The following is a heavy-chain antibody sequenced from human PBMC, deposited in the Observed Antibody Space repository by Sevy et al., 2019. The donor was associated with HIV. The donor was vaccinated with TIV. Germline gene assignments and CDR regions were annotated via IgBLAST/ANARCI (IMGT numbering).Heavy chain of an antibody. CDR3: ARAVMDDILTGYYGAMDV. CDR1: GGSISSGSYY. CDR2: IYTSWST. J-gene: IGHJ6*03. D-gene: IGHD3-9*01. V-gene: IGHV4-61*02. Sequence: SETLSLTCTVSGGSISSGSYYWSWIRQPAGKGLESIGRIYTSWSTNYYPSLKSRVTISVDTSKNQFSLKLSSVTAADTAVYYCARAVMDDILTGYYGAMDVWGKGTTVTVSS.